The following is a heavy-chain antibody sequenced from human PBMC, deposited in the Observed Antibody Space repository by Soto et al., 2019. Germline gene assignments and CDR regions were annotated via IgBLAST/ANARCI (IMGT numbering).Heavy chain of an antibody. D-gene: IGHD6-6*01. CDR2: IRGKANSYAT. J-gene: IGHJ4*02. V-gene: IGHV3-73*01. CDR1: GFTFSGSA. CDR3: TRTLEYSSSLGVYFDY. Sequence: PGGSLRLSCAASGFTFSGSAMHWVRQASGKGLEWVGRIRGKANSYATAYAASVKGRFTISGDDSKNTAYLQMNSLKTEDTAVYYCTRTLEYSSSLGVYFDYWGQGTLVTVSS.